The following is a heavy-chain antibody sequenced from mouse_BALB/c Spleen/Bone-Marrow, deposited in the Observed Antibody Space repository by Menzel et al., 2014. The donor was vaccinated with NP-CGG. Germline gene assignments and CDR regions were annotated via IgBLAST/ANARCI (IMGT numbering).Heavy chain of an antibody. CDR1: GFTFSSFG. D-gene: IGHD1-1*01. Sequence: EVMLVESGGGLVQPGGSRKLSCAASGFTFSSFGMHWVRQAPEKGLEWVAYISSGSSTIYYADTVMGRFTISRDNPKNTLFLQKTSLRSEDTAMYYCARSGSSSGYFDYWGQGTTLTVSS. CDR2: ISSGSSTI. V-gene: IGHV5-17*02. CDR3: ARSGSSSGYFDY. J-gene: IGHJ2*01.